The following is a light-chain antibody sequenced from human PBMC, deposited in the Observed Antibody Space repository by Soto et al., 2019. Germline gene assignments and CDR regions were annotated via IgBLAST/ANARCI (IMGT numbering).Light chain of an antibody. J-gene: IGKJ1*01. CDR2: HAS. CDR1: QGISNY. Sequence: DIQMTQSPSSLSASVGDRVTITCRASQGISNYLACYQQKPGTAPKLLIYHASTLESGVPSRFSGSGSGTEFTLTFSSLQADDLASYECERYISYSFGQGTKVDIK. V-gene: IGKV1-5*01. CDR3: ERYISYS.